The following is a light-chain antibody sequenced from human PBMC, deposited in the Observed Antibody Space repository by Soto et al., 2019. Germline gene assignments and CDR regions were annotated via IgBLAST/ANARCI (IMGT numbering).Light chain of an antibody. CDR2: TAS. J-gene: IGKJ2*01. CDR1: QSISIY. Sequence: DIQMTQSPSSLSASVGDRVTITCRASQSISIYLNWFQQIPGKAPNLLIYTASTLQSGVPSRFSGSGSGTDFTLTISSLQPEDFATYYCQQTYSTPYTFGQGTQVEIK. V-gene: IGKV1-39*01. CDR3: QQTYSTPYT.